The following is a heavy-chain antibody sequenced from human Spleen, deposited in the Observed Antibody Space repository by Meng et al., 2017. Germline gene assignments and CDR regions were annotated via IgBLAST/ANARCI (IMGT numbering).Heavy chain of an antibody. CDR3: ARDRGFGGVIAMNWFDP. D-gene: IGHD3-16*02. V-gene: IGHV4-34*01. CDR1: GGSFSDYY. J-gene: IGHJ5*02. CDR2: INHSGST. Sequence: SETLSLTCVVSGGSFSDYYWSWIRQPPGKGLEWIGEINHSGSTNYNPSLKSRVTISVDTSKNQFSLKLSSVTAADTAVYYCARDRGFGGVIAMNWFDPWGQGTLVTVSS.